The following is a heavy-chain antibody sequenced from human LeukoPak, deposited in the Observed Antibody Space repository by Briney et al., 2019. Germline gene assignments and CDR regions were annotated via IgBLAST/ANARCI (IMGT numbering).Heavy chain of an antibody. D-gene: IGHD3-22*01. CDR1: GGSFSGYY. V-gene: IGHV4-34*01. CDR2: INHSGST. J-gene: IGHJ4*02. Sequence: PSETLSLTCAVYGGSFSGYYWSWIRQPPGKGLEWIGEINHSGSTNYNPSLKSRLTISVDTSKKQFSLKLSSVTAADTAVYYCARVSDSSGYYLFDYWGQGTLVTVSS. CDR3: ARVSDSSGYYLFDY.